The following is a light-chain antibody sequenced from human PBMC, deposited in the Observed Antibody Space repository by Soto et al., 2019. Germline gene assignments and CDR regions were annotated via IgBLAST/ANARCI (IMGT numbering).Light chain of an antibody. V-gene: IGKV2D-29*02. CDR1: QSLLHSDGKTY. CDR2: EVS. J-gene: IGKJ2*01. Sequence: DIVMTQTPLSLSVTPGQPASISCKSSQSLLHSDGKTYLYWYLQKPGQSQKLLIYEVSNRVSGVQDRFSGSGSGTDFTLQISRVEAEDVGVYYCKQSIQLPRYTFGQGTKLEIK. CDR3: KQSIQLPRYT.